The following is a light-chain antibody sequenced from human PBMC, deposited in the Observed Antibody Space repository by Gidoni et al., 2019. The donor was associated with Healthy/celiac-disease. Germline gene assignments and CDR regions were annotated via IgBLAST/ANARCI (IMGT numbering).Light chain of an antibody. CDR2: GKN. Sequence: SSELTPDPAVSVALGQTVRITCPGDSLRSYYASWYQPKPGQAPVLVIYGKNNRPSGIPDRFSGSSSGNTASLTITGAQAEDEADYYCNSRDSSGNHPVVFGGGTKLTVL. CDR3: NSRDSSGNHPVV. V-gene: IGLV3-19*01. J-gene: IGLJ2*01. CDR1: SLRSYY.